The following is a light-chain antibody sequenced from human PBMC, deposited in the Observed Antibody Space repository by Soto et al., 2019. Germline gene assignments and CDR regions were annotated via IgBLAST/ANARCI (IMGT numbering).Light chain of an antibody. CDR1: QSISSW. Sequence: DIQMTQSPSTLSASVGDRVTITCRASQSISSWLAWYQQKPGKAPKLLIYDASSLESGVPSRFSGSGSGTEFTLTISSLQPDDFATHYCQQYNTYLITFGQGTRLEIK. CDR2: DAS. V-gene: IGKV1-5*01. J-gene: IGKJ5*01. CDR3: QQYNTYLIT.